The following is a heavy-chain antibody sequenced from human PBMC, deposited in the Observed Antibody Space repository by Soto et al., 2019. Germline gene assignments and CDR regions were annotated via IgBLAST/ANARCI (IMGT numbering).Heavy chain of an antibody. CDR1: GGTFSSYA. J-gene: IGHJ6*02. D-gene: IGHD3-3*01. CDR2: IIPIFGTA. Sequence: ASVKVSCKASGGTFSSYAISWVRQAPGQGLEWMGGIIPIFGTANYAQKFQGRVTITADESTSTAYMELSSLRSEDTAVYYCASRITIFGVVIPSYYYYGMDVWGQGPTVPVS. CDR3: ASRITIFGVVIPSYYYYGMDV. V-gene: IGHV1-69*13.